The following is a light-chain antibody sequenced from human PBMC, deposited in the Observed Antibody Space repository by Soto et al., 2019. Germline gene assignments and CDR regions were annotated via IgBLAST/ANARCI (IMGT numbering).Light chain of an antibody. J-gene: IGKJ2*01. V-gene: IGKV3-20*01. Sequence: DIGLRQSPGTLSLSPGERATLSCRASQNISSTFLAWYQQKPGRAPRLLIYGASSRATGIPDRFSGSGSGTDFTLTISRLEPEDFAVYYCQQFGSSPPRYTFGQGTKLEIK. CDR2: GAS. CDR1: QNISSTF. CDR3: QQFGSSPPRYT.